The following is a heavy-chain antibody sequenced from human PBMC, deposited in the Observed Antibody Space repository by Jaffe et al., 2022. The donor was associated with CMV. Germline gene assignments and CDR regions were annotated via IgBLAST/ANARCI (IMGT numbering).Heavy chain of an antibody. CDR3: VRDTIGFRTGYYTGMDV. J-gene: IGHJ6*02. V-gene: IGHV3-53*01. Sequence: EVQVVESGGGLIQPGGSLRLSCAASGFTVSDNYMSWVRQAPGKGLEWVSLTYSGGYTDYAGSVKGRFTVSRDDSQNTVYLQMSSLRAEDTAIYYCVRDTIGFRTGYYTGMDVWGRGTTVTVSS. CDR2: TYSGGYT. CDR1: GFTVSDNY. D-gene: IGHD3-3*01.